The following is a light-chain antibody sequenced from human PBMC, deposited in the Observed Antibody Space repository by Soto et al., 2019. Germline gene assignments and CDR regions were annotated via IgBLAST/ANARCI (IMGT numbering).Light chain of an antibody. CDR2: GAS. CDR1: QSVTTSY. Sequence: EIVLTQSPGTLSLSPGERATLSCRASQSVTTSYLAWYQRKPGQAPRLLIYGASSRATGIPDRFSGSASGADFTLTISRLEPEDFAVYYCQQYGSVPLTFGGGTKVEIK. CDR3: QQYGSVPLT. V-gene: IGKV3-20*01. J-gene: IGKJ4*01.